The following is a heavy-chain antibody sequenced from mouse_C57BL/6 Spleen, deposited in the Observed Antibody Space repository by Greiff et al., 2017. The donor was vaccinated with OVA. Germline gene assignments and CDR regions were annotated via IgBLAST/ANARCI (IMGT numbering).Heavy chain of an antibody. D-gene: IGHD2-1*01. CDR1: GYTFTSYW. CDR2: IDPSDSYT. J-gene: IGHJ4*01. V-gene: IGHV1-50*01. CDR3: ARIGNYDYYAMDY. Sequence: QVQLQQPGAELVKPGASVKLSCKASGYTFTSYWMQWVKQRPGQGLEWIGEIDPSDSYTNYNQKFKGKATLTVDTSSSTAYMQLSSLTSEDSAVDYCARIGNYDYYAMDYWGQGTSVTVSS.